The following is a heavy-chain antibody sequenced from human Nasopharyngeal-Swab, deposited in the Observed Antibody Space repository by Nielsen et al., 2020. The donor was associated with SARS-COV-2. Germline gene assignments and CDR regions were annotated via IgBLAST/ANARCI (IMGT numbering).Heavy chain of an antibody. Sequence: GGSLRLSCAASGLTFSSYGMHWVRQAPGKGLEWVAVIWYDGSNKYYADSVKGRFTISRDNSKNTLYLQMNSLRAEDTAVYYCAREDTAMVVDYWGQGTLVTVSS. V-gene: IGHV3-33*01. D-gene: IGHD5-18*01. CDR3: AREDTAMVVDY. J-gene: IGHJ4*02. CDR1: GLTFSSYG. CDR2: IWYDGSNK.